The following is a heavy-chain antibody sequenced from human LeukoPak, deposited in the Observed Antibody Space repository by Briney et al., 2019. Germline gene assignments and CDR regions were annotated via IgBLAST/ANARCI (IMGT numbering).Heavy chain of an antibody. Sequence: GASVKVSCKASGYTFTSYYMHWVRQAPGQGLEWMGIINPSGGSTSYAQKFQGRVTMTRDTSTSTVYMELSSLRSEDTAVYYCARDPKRIAAAGTFTSLDDWGQGTLVTVSS. CDR1: GYTFTSYY. CDR2: INPSGGST. J-gene: IGHJ4*02. D-gene: IGHD6-13*01. CDR3: ARDPKRIAAAGTFTSLDD. V-gene: IGHV1-46*01.